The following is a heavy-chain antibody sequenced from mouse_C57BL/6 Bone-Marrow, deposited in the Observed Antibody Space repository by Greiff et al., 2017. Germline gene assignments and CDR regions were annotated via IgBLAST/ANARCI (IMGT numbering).Heavy chain of an antibody. Sequence: VQLKQSVAELVRPGASVKLSCTASGFNIKNTYMHWVKQRPEQGLEWIGRIDPANGNTKYAPKFQGKATITADTSSNTAYLQLSSLTSEDTAIYYCALSPGDGRGYFDVWGTGTTVTVSS. V-gene: IGHV14-3*01. D-gene: IGHD6-5*01. CDR3: ALSPGDGRGYFDV. CDR1: GFNIKNTY. CDR2: IDPANGNT. J-gene: IGHJ1*03.